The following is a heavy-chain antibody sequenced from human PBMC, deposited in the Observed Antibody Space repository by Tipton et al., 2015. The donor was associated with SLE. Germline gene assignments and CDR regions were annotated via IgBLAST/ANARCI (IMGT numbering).Heavy chain of an antibody. CDR2: ISSSSSTI. Sequence: SLRLSCAASGFTFSSYSMNWVRQAPGKGLEWVSYISSSSSTIYYADSVKGRFTISRDNSKNTLYLQMNSLRSEDTAIYYCAKDRDFWSAYFHDLWGQGTLVTVSS. J-gene: IGHJ5*02. V-gene: IGHV3-48*04. D-gene: IGHD3-3*01. CDR3: AKDRDFWSAYFHDL. CDR1: GFTFSSYS.